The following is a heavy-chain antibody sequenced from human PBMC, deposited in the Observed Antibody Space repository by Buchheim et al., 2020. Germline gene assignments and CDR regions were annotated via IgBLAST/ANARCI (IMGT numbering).Heavy chain of an antibody. V-gene: IGHV4-34*01. CDR2: INHSGST. D-gene: IGHD4-17*01. CDR1: GGSFSGYY. Sequence: QVQLQQWGAGLLKPSETLSLTCAVYGGSFSGYYWSWIRQPPGKGLEWIGEINHSGSTNYNPSLKSRVTISVDTSKNQFSLKLSSVTAADTAVYYCARVVYGDYGGDLHWGQGTL. J-gene: IGHJ4*02. CDR3: ARVVYGDYGGDLH.